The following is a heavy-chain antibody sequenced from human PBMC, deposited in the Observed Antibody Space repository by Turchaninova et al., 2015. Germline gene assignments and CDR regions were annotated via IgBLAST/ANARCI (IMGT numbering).Heavy chain of an antibody. CDR3: ARGNDYVWGTIP. CDR1: GGSLSGYF. V-gene: IGHV4-34*01. J-gene: IGHJ5*02. Sequence: QVQLQQWGAGLLKPSETLSLTCAVYGGSLSGYFWSWIRQPPGKGLAWIGEINHSGMTNYNPSLKSRATLSVEPSKNQISLKLLSGTAADTAVDYCARGNDYVWGTIPWGQGTLVTVSS. CDR2: INHSGMT. D-gene: IGHD3-16*01.